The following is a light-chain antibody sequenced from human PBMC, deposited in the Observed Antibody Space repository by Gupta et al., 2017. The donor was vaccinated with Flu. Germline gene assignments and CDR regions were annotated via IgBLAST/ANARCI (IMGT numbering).Light chain of an antibody. Sequence: QSALNQPPSASGSPGQSVTISCTGTSSDVGGSDYVSWYQQHPGKAPKLIIYEVTKRSSGGPDRFSGSKSANTASLIVSGLQAEDEADYYCSSYAGNNNVVFGGGTKLTVL. CDR1: SSDVGGSDY. CDR2: EVT. J-gene: IGLJ3*02. V-gene: IGLV2-8*01. CDR3: SSYAGNNNVV.